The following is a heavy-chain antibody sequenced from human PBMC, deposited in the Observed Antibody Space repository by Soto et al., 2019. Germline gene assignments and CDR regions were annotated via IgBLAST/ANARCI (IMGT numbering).Heavy chain of an antibody. CDR3: AREGAMVRSGVYFDY. Sequence: SQTLSLTCAISGDSVSSNSSAWNWIRQSPSRGLEWLGRTYYRSKWYNDYAVSVKSRITINPDTSKNQFSLQLNSVTPEDTAVYYCAREGAMVRSGVYFDYWGQGTLVTVSS. CDR2: TYYRSKWYN. CDR1: GDSVSSNSSA. D-gene: IGHD5-18*01. V-gene: IGHV6-1*01. J-gene: IGHJ4*02.